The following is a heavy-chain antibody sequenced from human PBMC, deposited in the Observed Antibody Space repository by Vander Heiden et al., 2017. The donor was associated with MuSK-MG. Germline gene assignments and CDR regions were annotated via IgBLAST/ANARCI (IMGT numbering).Heavy chain of an antibody. J-gene: IGHJ3*02. CDR1: GYTFPMYD. Sequence: QVQLVQSGAEVKKPGASVKVSCKASGYTFPMYDINWVLPATRQGLEWIGWMNPNSGNTGYAQKFQGRVTMTRNTSISTAYMEPSSLRSEDTAEDYGETTGDQYGALDIWGQGTMVTVSS. V-gene: IGHV1-8*01. CDR2: MNPNSGNT. D-gene: IGHD2-8*01. CDR3: ETTGDQYGALDI.